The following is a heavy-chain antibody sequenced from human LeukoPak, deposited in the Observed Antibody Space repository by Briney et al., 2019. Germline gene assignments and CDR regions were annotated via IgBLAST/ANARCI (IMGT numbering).Heavy chain of an antibody. Sequence: TGGSLRLSCAASGFTFNNYAMSWVRQAPGKGLEWVSSITYNGDDTHHADSVKGRSTISRDNSKSTLYLQMNSLRAEDTAVYYCARATYYYDSSGYRDFYFDYWGQGSLVTVSS. CDR2: ITYNGDDT. V-gene: IGHV3-23*01. CDR1: GFTFNNYA. CDR3: ARATYYYDSSGYRDFYFDY. D-gene: IGHD3-22*01. J-gene: IGHJ4*02.